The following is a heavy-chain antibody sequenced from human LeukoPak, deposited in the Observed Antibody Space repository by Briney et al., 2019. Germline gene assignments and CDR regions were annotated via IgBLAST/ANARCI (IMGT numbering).Heavy chain of an antibody. CDR3: ARGVPIYCSGGSCYWFDP. Sequence: GASVKVSCKASGYTFTSYGISWVRQAPGQGLEWMGWISAYNGNTNYAQKLQGGVTMTTDTSTSTAYMELRSLRSDDTAVYYCARGVPIYCSGGSCYWFDPWGQGTLVTVSS. J-gene: IGHJ5*02. CDR1: GYTFTSYG. CDR2: ISAYNGNT. D-gene: IGHD2-15*01. V-gene: IGHV1-18*01.